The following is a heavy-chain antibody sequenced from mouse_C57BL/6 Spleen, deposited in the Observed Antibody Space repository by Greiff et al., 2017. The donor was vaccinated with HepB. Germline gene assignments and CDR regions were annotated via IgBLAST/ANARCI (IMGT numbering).Heavy chain of an antibody. D-gene: IGHD4-1*02. CDR2: IHPDSGST. V-gene: IGHV1-64*01. Sequence: QVHVQQPGAELVKPGASVKLSCKASGYTFTSYWMHWVKQRPGQGLEWIGMIHPDSGSTNYNEKFKSKATLTVDKSSSTAYMQLSSLTSEDSAVYYYARWPDSTGTYAMDYWGQGTSVTVSS. J-gene: IGHJ4*01. CDR3: ARWPDSTGTYAMDY. CDR1: GYTFTSYW.